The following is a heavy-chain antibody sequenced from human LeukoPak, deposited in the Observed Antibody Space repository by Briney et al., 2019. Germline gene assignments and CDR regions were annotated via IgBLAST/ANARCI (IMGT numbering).Heavy chain of an antibody. CDR2: MNGDGSST. Sequence: GGTLRLSCAASGFTFSSSWMHWVRQAPGKGLVWVSRMNGDGSSTNYADSVKGRFTISRDNAKNTVYLQMNSLRVEDTAVYYCASPRSGGYFDYWGQGTLVTVSS. CDR3: ASPRSGGYFDY. V-gene: IGHV3-74*01. CDR1: GFTFSSSW. J-gene: IGHJ4*02. D-gene: IGHD3-10*01.